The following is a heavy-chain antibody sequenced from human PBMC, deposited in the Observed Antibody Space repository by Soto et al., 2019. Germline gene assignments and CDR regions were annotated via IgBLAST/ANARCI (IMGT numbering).Heavy chain of an antibody. Sequence: SETLSLTCTVSGGSIRSYYWSWIRQPAGKGLEWIGRIYTSGSTNYNPSLKSRVTMSVDTSKNQFSLNLSSVTAADTAVYYCARSDSSSWYLGEDYWGQGTLVTVSS. CDR3: ARSDSSSWYLGEDY. V-gene: IGHV4-4*07. CDR1: GGSIRSYY. CDR2: IYTSGST. J-gene: IGHJ4*02. D-gene: IGHD6-13*01.